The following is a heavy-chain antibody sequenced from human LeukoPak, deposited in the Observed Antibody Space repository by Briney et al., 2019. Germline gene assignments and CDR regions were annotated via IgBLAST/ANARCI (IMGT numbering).Heavy chain of an antibody. CDR2: IYYSGST. CDR1: GGSFSGYY. V-gene: IGHV4-59*01. Sequence: PSETLSLTCAVYGGSFSGYYWSWIRQPPGKGLEWIGYIYYSGSTNYNPSLKSRVTISVDTSKNQFSLKLSSVTAADTAVYYCARGPLYYYYMDVWGKGTTVTVSS. J-gene: IGHJ6*03. CDR3: ARGPLYYYYMDV.